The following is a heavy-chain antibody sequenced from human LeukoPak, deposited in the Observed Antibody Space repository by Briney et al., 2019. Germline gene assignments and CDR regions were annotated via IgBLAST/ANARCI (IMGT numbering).Heavy chain of an antibody. J-gene: IGHJ4*02. CDR1: GFTFSSYW. CDR2: TKQDGSEK. D-gene: IGHD2-15*01. Sequence: PGGSLRLSCAASGFTFSSYWMTWVSQAPGKRLEWVANTKQDGSEKYYVDSVKGRFTIFRDNAKNSLYLQMNSLRAEDTAVYYCARVLDSSSSRYQAFPYWGQGTLLTVSS. CDR3: ARVLDSSSSRYQAFPY. V-gene: IGHV3-7*01.